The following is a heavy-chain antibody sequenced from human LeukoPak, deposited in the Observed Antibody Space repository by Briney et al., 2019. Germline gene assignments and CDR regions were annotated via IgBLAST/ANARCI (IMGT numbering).Heavy chain of an antibody. CDR3: ARDDGHRGELLFFDY. CDR1: GDSVSNGNYY. D-gene: IGHD1-26*01. Sequence: PSETLSLTCTVSGDSVSNGNYYWSWLRQPPGTALEWIGYIYYTGKTYYNPSLEGRVTILVDTSRNHFSVKLSSVTAADTAVYYCARDDGHRGELLFFDYWGQGTLVTVSS. J-gene: IGHJ4*02. CDR2: IYYTGKT. V-gene: IGHV4-61*03.